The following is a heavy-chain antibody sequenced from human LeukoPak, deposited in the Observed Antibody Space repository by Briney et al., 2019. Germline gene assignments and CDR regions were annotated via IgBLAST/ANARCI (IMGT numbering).Heavy chain of an antibody. Sequence: PSETLSLTCAVYGGSFSGYYWSWIRQPPGKGLEWIGEINHSGSTNYNPSLKSRVTISVDTSKNQFSLKLSSVTAADTAVYYCARLITIFGVVAWYFDLWGRGTLVTVSS. CDR3: ARLITIFGVVAWYFDL. CDR2: INHSGST. J-gene: IGHJ2*01. D-gene: IGHD3-3*01. CDR1: GGSFSGYY. V-gene: IGHV4-34*01.